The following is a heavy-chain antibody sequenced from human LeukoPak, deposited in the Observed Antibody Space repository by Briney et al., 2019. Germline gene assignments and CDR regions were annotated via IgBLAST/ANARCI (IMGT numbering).Heavy chain of an antibody. Sequence: GGSLRLSCAASGFTFSSYGMHWVRQAPGKGLEWVAVISYDGSNKYYADSVKGRFTISRDNAKNTLFLQMNSLRAEDTAMYYCARDYGRSRDYGMDVWGQGTTVTVSS. CDR3: ARDYGRSRDYGMDV. CDR2: ISYDGSNK. D-gene: IGHD3-10*01. CDR1: GFTFSSYG. J-gene: IGHJ6*02. V-gene: IGHV3-30*03.